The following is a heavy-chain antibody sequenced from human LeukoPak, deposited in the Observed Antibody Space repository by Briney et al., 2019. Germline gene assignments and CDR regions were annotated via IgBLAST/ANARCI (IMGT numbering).Heavy chain of an antibody. CDR1: GFTFSSYG. CDR3: ARDREYDRSGYYRNFYYAMDV. D-gene: IGHD3-22*01. Sequence: PGGSLRLSCAASGFTFSSYGMHWVRQAPGKGLEWVAFIRYDGSNKYYADSVKGRFTISRDNANSTVYLQMNSLRAEDTAVYFCARDREYDRSGYYRNFYYAMDVWGQGTTVIVSS. V-gene: IGHV3-30*02. CDR2: IRYDGSNK. J-gene: IGHJ6*02.